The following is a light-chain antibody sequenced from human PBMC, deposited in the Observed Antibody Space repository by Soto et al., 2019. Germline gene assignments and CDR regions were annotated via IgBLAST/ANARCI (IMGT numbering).Light chain of an antibody. CDR2: HAS. V-gene: IGKV3-20*01. CDR1: QSVSARH. Sequence: EIVLTQSAGTLSLSPGERATLSCRTSQSVSARHLAWYQQTPGQAPRLLLYHASTRATGVPDRFSGSGSETDFTLTISRLEPEDFAVYYCQHYVSSPREVTFGQGTKLEI. CDR3: QHYVSSPREVT. J-gene: IGKJ2*01.